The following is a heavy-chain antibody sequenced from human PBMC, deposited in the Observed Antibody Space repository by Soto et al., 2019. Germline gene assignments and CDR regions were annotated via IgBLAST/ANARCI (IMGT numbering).Heavy chain of an antibody. CDR3: ASEKGYCSSTSFLIPPATTESNDV. CDR1: GFTVSSNY. D-gene: IGHD2-2*01. J-gene: IGHJ3*01. V-gene: IGHV3-53*01. CDR2: IYSGGST. Sequence: PGGSLRLSCAASGFTVSSNYMSWVRQAPGKGLEWVSVIYSGGSTYYADSVKGRFTISRDNSKNTLYLQMNSLRAEDTAVYYCASEKGYCSSTSFLIPPATTESNDV.